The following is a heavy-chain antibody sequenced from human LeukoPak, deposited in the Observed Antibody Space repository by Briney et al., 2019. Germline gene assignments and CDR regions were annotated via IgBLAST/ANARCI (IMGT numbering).Heavy chain of an antibody. J-gene: IGHJ4*02. CDR3: ARVGEGYASSGYYIDY. V-gene: IGHV4-39*07. D-gene: IGHD3-22*01. Sequence: SETLSLTCTVSGGSISSSSYYWGWIRQPPGKGLEWIGSIYYSGSTYYNPSLKSRVTISVDTSKNQFSLKLSSVTAADTAVYYCARVGEGYASSGYYIDYWGQGTLVTVSS. CDR2: IYYSGST. CDR1: GGSISSSSYY.